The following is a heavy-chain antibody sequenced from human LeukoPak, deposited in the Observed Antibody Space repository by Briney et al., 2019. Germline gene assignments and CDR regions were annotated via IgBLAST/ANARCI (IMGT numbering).Heavy chain of an antibody. J-gene: IGHJ5*02. CDR2: IYYSGST. CDR1: GGSISSSSYY. Sequence: SETLSLTCTVSGGSISSSSYYWGWMRQPPGKGLEWIGSIYYSGSTYYNPSLKSRVTISVDTSKNQFSLKLSSVTAADTAVYYCARGSSSGWYGGWFDPWGQGTLVTVSS. CDR3: ARGSSSGWYGGWFDP. D-gene: IGHD6-19*01. V-gene: IGHV4-39*01.